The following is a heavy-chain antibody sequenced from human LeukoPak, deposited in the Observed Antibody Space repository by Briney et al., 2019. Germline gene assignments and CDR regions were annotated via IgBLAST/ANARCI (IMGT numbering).Heavy chain of an antibody. CDR3: ARAKQQLVDY. CDR2: INHSGST. Sequence: SETLSLTCAVYGGTFSGYYWSWILQPPGKGLEWIGEINHSGSTNYNPSLKSRVTISVDTSKTQFSLKLSSVTAADTAVYYCARAKQQLVDYWGQGTLVTVSS. CDR1: GGTFSGYY. J-gene: IGHJ4*02. D-gene: IGHD6-13*01. V-gene: IGHV4-34*01.